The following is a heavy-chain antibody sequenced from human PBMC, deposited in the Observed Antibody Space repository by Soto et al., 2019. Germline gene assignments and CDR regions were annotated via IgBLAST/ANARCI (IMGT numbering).Heavy chain of an antibody. Sequence: PGGSLRLSCAASRFTFNSYAMSWVRQAPGKGLEWVATISAGGAGTYYADSVKGRFTISRDNSKNTLYLQMNSLRAEDTAVYYCAKRTPGTYYFDYWGQGTLVTVSS. V-gene: IGHV3-23*01. CDR3: AKRTPGTYYFDY. CDR1: RFTFNSYA. J-gene: IGHJ4*02. CDR2: ISAGGAGT. D-gene: IGHD6-13*01.